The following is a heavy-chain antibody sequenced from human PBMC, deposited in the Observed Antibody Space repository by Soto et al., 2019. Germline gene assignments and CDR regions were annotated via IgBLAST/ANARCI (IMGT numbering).Heavy chain of an antibody. CDR1: GFTFSSYA. V-gene: IGHV3-30-3*01. Sequence: QVQLVESGGGVVQPGRSLRLSCAASGFTFSSYAMHWVRQAPGKGLEWVAVISYDGSNKYYADSVKGRFTISRDNSKNMLYLQINSLRAEDTAVYYCAREGGGRGAFDIWGQGTMVTVSS. CDR3: AREGGGRGAFDI. J-gene: IGHJ3*02. D-gene: IGHD3-16*01. CDR2: ISYDGSNK.